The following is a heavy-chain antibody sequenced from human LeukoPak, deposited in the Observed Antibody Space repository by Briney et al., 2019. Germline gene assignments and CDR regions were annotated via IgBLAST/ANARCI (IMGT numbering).Heavy chain of an antibody. CDR3: ARDSLNDSSGYYYGFDY. CDR1: GGTFSSYA. Sequence: WASVKVSCKASGGTFSSYAISWVRQAPGQGLEWMGGIIPIFGTANYAQRFQGRVTITADESTSTAYMELSSLRSEDTAVYYCARDSLNDSSGYYYGFDYWGQGALVTVSS. CDR2: IIPIFGTA. D-gene: IGHD3-22*01. V-gene: IGHV1-69*01. J-gene: IGHJ4*02.